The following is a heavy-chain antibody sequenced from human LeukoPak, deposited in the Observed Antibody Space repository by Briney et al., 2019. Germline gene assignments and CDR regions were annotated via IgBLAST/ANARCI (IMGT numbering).Heavy chain of an antibody. CDR1: GFTFSSYA. V-gene: IGHV3-33*01. D-gene: IGHD1-26*01. CDR3: ARERSGSYSAYYYYYGMDV. J-gene: IGHJ6*02. Sequence: GGPLRLSCAAPGFTFSSYAMHWVRQAPGKGLEWVAVIWYDGSNKYYADSVKGRFTISRDNSKNTLYLQMNSLRGEDTAVYYCARERSGSYSAYYYYYGMDVWGQGTTVTVSS. CDR2: IWYDGSNK.